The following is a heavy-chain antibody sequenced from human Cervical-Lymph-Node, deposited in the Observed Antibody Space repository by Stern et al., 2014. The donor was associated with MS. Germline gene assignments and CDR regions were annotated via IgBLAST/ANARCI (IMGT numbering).Heavy chain of an antibody. CDR3: ARAGCCSSSRCRRDWHFDL. CDR1: GFTFSHYD. D-gene: IGHD2-2*01. V-gene: IGHV3-13*05. Sequence: EVQLGESGGGLVQPGGSLRLSCAASGFTFSHYDMHWVRQVTGKGLEWVSAIGTVGDPFYPGSVKGRITISRDNAKNSLYLQMDPLRAGDTAVYYFARAGCCSSSRCRRDWHFDLWGRGTLVTVSS. J-gene: IGHJ2*01. CDR2: IGTVGDP.